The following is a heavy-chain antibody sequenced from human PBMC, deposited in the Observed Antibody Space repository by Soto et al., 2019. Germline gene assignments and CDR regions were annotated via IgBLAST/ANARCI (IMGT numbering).Heavy chain of an antibody. J-gene: IGHJ5*02. CDR1: GGSISSYY. CDR3: ARVARSSSSDWFDP. V-gene: IGHV4-59*01. Sequence: SETLSLTCTVSGGSISSYYWSWIRQPPGKGLEWIGYIYYSGSTNYNPSLKSRVTISVDTSKNQCSLKLSSVTAADTAVYYCARVARSSSSDWFDPWGQGTLVTVSS. CDR2: IYYSGST. D-gene: IGHD6-6*01.